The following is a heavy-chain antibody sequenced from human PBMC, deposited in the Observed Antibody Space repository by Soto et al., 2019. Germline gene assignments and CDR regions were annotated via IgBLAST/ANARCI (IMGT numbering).Heavy chain of an antibody. Sequence: EVQLVESGGGLVQPGGSLGLSCVASGFTFSTYWMSWVREAPGKGLEWVANIKQDGSEEYYVDSVKGRFTISRDNARNSPYLQMNSLRVDDTAVYYCARDRFVGEIRGMDVWGQGTTVTVSS. CDR3: ARDRFVGEIRGMDV. D-gene: IGHD3-16*01. CDR1: GFTFSTYW. CDR2: IKQDGSEE. V-gene: IGHV3-7*01. J-gene: IGHJ6*02.